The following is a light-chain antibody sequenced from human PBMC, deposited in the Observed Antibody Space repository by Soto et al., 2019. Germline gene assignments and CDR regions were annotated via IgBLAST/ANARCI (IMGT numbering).Light chain of an antibody. CDR3: QQSNSYSYT. CDR1: QSIGSW. V-gene: IGKV1-5*03. J-gene: IGKJ2*01. Sequence: DIPMTQSPSTLSASVGDRVTITCRASQSIGSWLAWYQQKPGKAPKLLIYKASSLESGVPSRFSGSGFGTEFTLTISSLQPDDFATYYCQQSNSYSYTFGQGTMLEIK. CDR2: KAS.